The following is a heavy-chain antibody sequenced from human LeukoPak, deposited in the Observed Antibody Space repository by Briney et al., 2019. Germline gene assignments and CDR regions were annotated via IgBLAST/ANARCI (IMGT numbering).Heavy chain of an antibody. CDR1: GYTFTGDY. J-gene: IGHJ6*03. CDR2: INPNSGVT. Sequence: GASVKVSCKASGYTFTGDYMHWGRQAPGQGLESMGWINPNSGVTNYAQKFEGKVTMTRDTSITTAHMELSRLRSEDTAVYYCARGLSPYGDYRYYNYYMDVWGKGTTVTVSS. D-gene: IGHD4-17*01. V-gene: IGHV1-2*02. CDR3: ARGLSPYGDYRYYNYYMDV.